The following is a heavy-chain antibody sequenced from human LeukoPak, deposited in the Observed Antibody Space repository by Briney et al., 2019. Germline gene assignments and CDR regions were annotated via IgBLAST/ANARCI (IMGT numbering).Heavy chain of an antibody. CDR1: GFTFTTSA. Sequence: SVKVSCKASGFTFTTSAVQWVRQARGQRLEWIGWIVVGSGNTNYAQKFQERVTISRDMSTSTVYMDLSSQRSEDTAVYYCAAASNYYDRSNYYSYAMDVWGQGTTVTV. D-gene: IGHD3-22*01. CDR3: AAASNYYDRSNYYSYAMDV. V-gene: IGHV1-58*01. J-gene: IGHJ6*02. CDR2: IVVGSGNT.